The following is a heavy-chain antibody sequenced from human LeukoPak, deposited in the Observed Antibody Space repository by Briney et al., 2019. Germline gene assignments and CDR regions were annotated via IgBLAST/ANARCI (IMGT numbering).Heavy chain of an antibody. CDR1: GGSISSYY. J-gene: IGHJ5*02. CDR3: ARGGVGWFDP. Sequence: SETLSLTCTVSGGSISSYYWSWIRQPPGKGLEWIGYIYYSGSTNYNPSLKSRVTISVDTSKNQFSLKLSSATAADTAVYYCARGGVGWFDPWGQGTLVTVSS. V-gene: IGHV4-59*01. D-gene: IGHD3-10*01. CDR2: IYYSGST.